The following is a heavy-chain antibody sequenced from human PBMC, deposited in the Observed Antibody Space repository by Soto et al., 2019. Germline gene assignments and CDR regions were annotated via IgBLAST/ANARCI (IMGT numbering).Heavy chain of an antibody. CDR2: IYYSGST. Sequence: SETLSLTSTVSDGSISSSSYYWGWIRQPPGKGLEWIGSIYYSGSTYYNPSLKSRVTISVDTSKNQFSLKLSSVTAADTAVYYCAKETQRWNYYYGMDVWGQGTTVTVSS. V-gene: IGHV4-39*02. J-gene: IGHJ6*02. CDR3: AKETQRWNYYYGMDV. D-gene: IGHD6-25*01. CDR1: DGSISSSSYY.